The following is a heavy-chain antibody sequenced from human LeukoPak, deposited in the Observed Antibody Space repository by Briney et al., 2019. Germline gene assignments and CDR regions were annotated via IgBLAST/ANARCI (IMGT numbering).Heavy chain of an antibody. J-gene: IGHJ6*02. CDR3: ARVVAGTYYYYGMDV. CDR1: GFIFSDYS. Sequence: GGSLRLSCTASGFIFSDYSMNWVRQASGKGLEWLSYISNSSGAIYYADPVKGRFTISRDNAKNSLYLQMNSLRAEDTAVYYCARVVAGTYYYYGMDVWGQGTTVTVSS. V-gene: IGHV3-21*05. D-gene: IGHD6-19*01. CDR2: ISNSSGAI.